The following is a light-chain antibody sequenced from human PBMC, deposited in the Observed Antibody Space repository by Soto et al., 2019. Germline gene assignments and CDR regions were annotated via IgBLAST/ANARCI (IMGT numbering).Light chain of an antibody. J-gene: IGKJ1*01. CDR2: DAS. CDR1: QTISNW. Sequence: DIQMTQSPSTLSASVGDRVTITCRASQTISNWLAWYQQKPGKAPKLLIFDASSLESGVPSRFSGSGSGTEFTLTISSLQADDFATYYCQQYNSQSSITFGQGTKVDIK. CDR3: QQYNSQSSIT. V-gene: IGKV1-5*01.